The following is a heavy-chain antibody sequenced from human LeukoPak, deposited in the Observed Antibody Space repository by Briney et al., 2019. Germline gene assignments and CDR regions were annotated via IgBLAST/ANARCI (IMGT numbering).Heavy chain of an antibody. V-gene: IGHV3-21*04. CDR3: AKDTGDQWLVAFDI. CDR2: ISSSSYI. CDR1: GFTFSSYT. J-gene: IGHJ3*02. D-gene: IGHD6-19*01. Sequence: GGSLRLSCAASGFTFSSYTMNWVRQAPGKGLEWVSSISSSSYIYYADSVKGRFTISRDNAKKSLYLQMNSLRVEDTALYYCAKDTGDQWLVAFDIWGQGTMVIVSS.